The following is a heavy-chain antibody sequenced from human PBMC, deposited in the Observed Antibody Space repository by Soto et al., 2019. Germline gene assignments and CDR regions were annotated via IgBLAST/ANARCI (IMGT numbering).Heavy chain of an antibody. CDR1: GFTFSDYQ. CDR3: ARDLRQLLSHNYYYYYLDV. V-gene: IGHV3-11*01. J-gene: IGHJ6*03. Sequence: QVHLVESGGCLVKPGGSLRLSCAASGFTFSDYQMSWIRQAPGKGLEWVSYIGSSGLSVYYEDSVKGRFTISRDNANNSLYLQMNSLRAEDSAVYYCARDLRQLLSHNYYYYYLDVWGKGTTVSVSS. D-gene: IGHD2-2*01. CDR2: IGSSGLSV.